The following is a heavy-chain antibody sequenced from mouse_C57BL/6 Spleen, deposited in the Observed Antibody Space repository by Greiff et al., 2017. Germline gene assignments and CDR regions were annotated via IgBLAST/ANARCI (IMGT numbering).Heavy chain of an antibody. CDR3: ARGNYDYDGFAY. V-gene: IGHV1-82*01. J-gene: IGHJ3*01. CDR2: IYPGDGDT. CDR1: GYAFSSSW. D-gene: IGHD2-4*01. Sequence: QVQLQQSGPELVKPGASVKISCKASGYAFSSSWMNWVKQRPGKGLEWIGRIYPGDGDTNYNGKFKGKATLTADKSSSTAYMQLSSLTSEDSAVYFCARGNYDYDGFAYWGQGTLVTVSA.